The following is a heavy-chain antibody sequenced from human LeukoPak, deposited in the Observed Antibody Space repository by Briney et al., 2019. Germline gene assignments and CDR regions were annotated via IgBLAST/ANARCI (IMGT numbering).Heavy chain of an antibody. J-gene: IGHJ5*02. CDR1: GDSTNTNN. CDR3: ARDPLRSSFDP. V-gene: IGHV4-4*07. CDR2: LHNSGST. Sequence: PPETLSLTCTVSGDSTNTNNHWAWIRQPAGKGLEWIGRLHNSGSTNYNPSLQSRVTISVDTSKNQFSLKMTSATAADTAVYFCARDPLRSSFDPWGQGILVTVSS. D-gene: IGHD6-13*01.